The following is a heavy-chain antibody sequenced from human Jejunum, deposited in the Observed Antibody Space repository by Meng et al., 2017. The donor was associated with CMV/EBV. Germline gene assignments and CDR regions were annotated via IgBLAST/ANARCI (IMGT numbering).Heavy chain of an antibody. D-gene: IGHD6-13*01. Sequence: SLTSSPVGVGWFRQPTGKALEWLAFIYWDDDKRYNPSLKNRVTITKDAPRQEVVLTMTNMDPADTATYFCVHRKDYSGNWNGGSADFWGQGALVTVSS. CDR1: SLTSSPVG. J-gene: IGHJ4*02. V-gene: IGHV2-5*02. CDR2: IYWDDDK. CDR3: VHRKDYSGNWNGGSADF.